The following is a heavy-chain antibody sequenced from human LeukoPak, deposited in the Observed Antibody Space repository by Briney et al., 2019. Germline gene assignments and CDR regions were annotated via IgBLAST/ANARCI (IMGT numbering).Heavy chain of an antibody. V-gene: IGHV3-15*01. J-gene: IGHJ5*02. CDR1: GFTFSSYW. Sequence: GGSLRLSCAASGFTFSSYWMSWVRQAPGKGLEWVGRIKSKTGGGTTDYAAPVKGRFTISRDDSKNTLYLQMNSLKTEDTAVYYCTTVYYYDSSGYTPPSWFDPWGQGTLVTVSS. CDR2: IKSKTGGGTT. D-gene: IGHD3-22*01. CDR3: TTVYYYDSSGYTPPSWFDP.